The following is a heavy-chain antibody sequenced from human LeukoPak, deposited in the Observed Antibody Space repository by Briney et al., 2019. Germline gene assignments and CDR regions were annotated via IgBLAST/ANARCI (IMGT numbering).Heavy chain of an antibody. J-gene: IGHJ5*02. V-gene: IGHV4-39*02. Sequence: SETLSLTCTVSDGSISSSSYYWGWIRQPPGKGLEWIGTIYYSGTTYYNPSLKSRVTISIDTSKNHFSLKLSSVTAADTAVYYCARSWKGSGSYAYNWFDPWGQGTLVTVSS. CDR2: IYYSGTT. CDR3: ARSWKGSGSYAYNWFDP. CDR1: DGSISSSSYY. D-gene: IGHD3-10*01.